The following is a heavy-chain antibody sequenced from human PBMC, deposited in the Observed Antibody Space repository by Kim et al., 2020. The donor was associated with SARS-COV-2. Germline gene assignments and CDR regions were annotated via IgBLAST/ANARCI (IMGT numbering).Heavy chain of an antibody. CDR2: IYYTGGT. J-gene: IGHJ6*02. V-gene: IGHV4-59*13. CDR1: GGSITNYY. D-gene: IGHD3-16*02. CDR3: AREDGNDYAWGNYRPRYYGMDV. Sequence: SETLSLTCTVSGGSITNYYWNWIRQPPGKGLEWIACIYYTGGTNYNPSLKSRVTISVDTSKNQFSLRLSSVTAADTAVYFCAREDGNDYAWGNYRPRYYGMDVWGQGTAVTVSS.